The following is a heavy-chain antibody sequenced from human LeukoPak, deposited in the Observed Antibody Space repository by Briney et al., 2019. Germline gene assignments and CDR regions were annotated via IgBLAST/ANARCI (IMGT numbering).Heavy chain of an antibody. CDR1: GGSFSGYY. CDR3: AKVSGLVGVYYEIYFDY. J-gene: IGHJ4*02. V-gene: IGHV4-34*01. D-gene: IGHD1-26*01. CDR2: INHSGST. Sequence: SETLSLTCAVYGGSFSGYYWSWIRQPPGKGLEWIGEINHSGSTNCNPSLKSRVTISGDTSKNQFSLKMTSVTAADTAVYYCAKVSGLVGVYYEIYFDYWGQGTLVTVSS.